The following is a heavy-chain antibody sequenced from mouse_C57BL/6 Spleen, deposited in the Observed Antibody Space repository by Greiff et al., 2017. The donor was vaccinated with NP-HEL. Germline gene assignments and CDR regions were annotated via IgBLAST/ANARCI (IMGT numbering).Heavy chain of an antibody. V-gene: IGHV1-26*01. Sequence: EVQLQQSGPELVKPGASVKISCKASGYTFTDYYMNWVKQSHGKSLEWIGDINPNNGGTSYNQKFKGKATLTVDKSSSTAYMELRSLTSVDSAVYYCARSYYGSSWYFDVWGTGTTVTVSS. J-gene: IGHJ1*03. CDR1: GYTFTDYY. D-gene: IGHD1-1*01. CDR2: INPNNGGT. CDR3: ARSYYGSSWYFDV.